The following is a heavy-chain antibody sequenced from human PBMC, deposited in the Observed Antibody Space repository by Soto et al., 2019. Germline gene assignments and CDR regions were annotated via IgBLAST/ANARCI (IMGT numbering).Heavy chain of an antibody. CDR2: ISYDGSNK. D-gene: IGHD3-22*01. V-gene: IGHV3-30*18. CDR1: GFTFSSYG. Sequence: QVQLVESGGGVVQPGRSLRLSCAASGFTFSSYGMHWVRQAPGKGLEWVAVISYDGSNKYYADSVKGRFTISRDNSKNTLYLQMNSLRAEDTAVYYCPKDGLRGGYYRRGYFDYWGQGTLVTVSS. CDR3: PKDGLRGGYYRRGYFDY. J-gene: IGHJ4*02.